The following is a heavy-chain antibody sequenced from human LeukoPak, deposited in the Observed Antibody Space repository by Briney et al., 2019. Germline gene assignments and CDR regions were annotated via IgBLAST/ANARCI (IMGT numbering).Heavy chain of an antibody. V-gene: IGHV4-39*01. CDR2: SYYTGGT. Sequence: TSETLTLTCTVSGGSISRSGYFWAWIRQSRGKGLEWMGSSYYTGGTTYTPALKSRVTVSVDTSKTQFSLRLTSVTATDTAIYYCTRDFGDFRTDYWGQGILVTVSS. D-gene: IGHD3-10*01. CDR1: GGSISRSGYF. CDR3: TRDFGDFRTDY. J-gene: IGHJ4*02.